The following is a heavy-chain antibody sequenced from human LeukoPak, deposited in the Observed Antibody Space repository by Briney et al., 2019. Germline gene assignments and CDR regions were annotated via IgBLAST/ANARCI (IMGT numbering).Heavy chain of an antibody. Sequence: ASVKVSCKVSGSTLTELSMHWVRQAPGKGLEWMGGFDPEDGETIYAQKFQGRVTMTEDTSTDTAYMELSSLRSEDTAVYYCATGPEWDPRFDYWGQGTLVTVSS. J-gene: IGHJ4*02. V-gene: IGHV1-24*01. CDR1: GSTLTELS. CDR2: FDPEDGET. CDR3: ATGPEWDPRFDY. D-gene: IGHD1-26*01.